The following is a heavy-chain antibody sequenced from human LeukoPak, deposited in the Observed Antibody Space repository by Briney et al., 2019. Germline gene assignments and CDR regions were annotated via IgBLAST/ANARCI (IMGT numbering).Heavy chain of an antibody. V-gene: IGHV1-2*02. Sequence: ASVKVSCKASGYTFTGYYMHWVRQAPGQGLEWMGWINPNSGGTNYAQKFQGRVTMTRDTSISTAYMELSRLRSDDTAVYYCARGPSYDFWSGHYYYGMDVWGQGTTVTVSS. CDR3: ARGPSYDFWSGHYYYGMDV. CDR2: INPNSGGT. D-gene: IGHD3-3*01. CDR1: GYTFTGYY. J-gene: IGHJ6*02.